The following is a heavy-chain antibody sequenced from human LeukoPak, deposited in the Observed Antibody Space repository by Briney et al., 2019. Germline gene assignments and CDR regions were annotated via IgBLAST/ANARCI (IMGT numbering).Heavy chain of an antibody. J-gene: IGHJ4*02. D-gene: IGHD3-3*01. Sequence: ASVKVSCKASGYTFTSYDINWVRQATGQGLEWMGWMNPNSGNTGYAQKFQGRVTITRNTSISTAYMELSSLRSEDTAVYYCARKSQNFWSGYYSYWGQGTLVTVSS. CDR3: ARKSQNFWSGYYSY. CDR2: MNPNSGNT. V-gene: IGHV1-8*03. CDR1: GYTFTSYD.